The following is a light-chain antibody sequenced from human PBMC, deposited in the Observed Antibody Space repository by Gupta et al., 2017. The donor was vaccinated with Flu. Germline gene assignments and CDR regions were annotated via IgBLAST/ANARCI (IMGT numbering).Light chain of an antibody. CDR1: QAIRNY. V-gene: IGKV1-33*01. CDR2: DAF. CDR3: EQYDVLPYN. Sequence: DVQMTQSPSSLSVSVGDRVTMTCQASQAIRNYVNWFQQKPGKAPKLLIYDAFTLETGVPSRFSGSGSGTHFTFTITSLQPEDIATYYCEQYDVLPYNFGQGTRLEIK. J-gene: IGKJ2*01.